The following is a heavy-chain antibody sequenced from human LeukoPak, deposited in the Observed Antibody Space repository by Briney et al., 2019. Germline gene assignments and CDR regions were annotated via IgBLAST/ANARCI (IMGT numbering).Heavy chain of an antibody. V-gene: IGHV3-23*01. CDR1: GVTFSSYA. CDR2: ISGSGGST. CDR3: AKSPNYYDSSGYLEYGMDV. Sequence: GGSLRLSCAASGVTFSSYAMSWVRQAPGKGLEWVSAISGSGGSTYYADSVKGRFTISRDNSKNTLYLQMNSLRAEDTAVYYCAKSPNYYDSSGYLEYGMDVWGQGTTVTVSS. J-gene: IGHJ6*02. D-gene: IGHD3-22*01.